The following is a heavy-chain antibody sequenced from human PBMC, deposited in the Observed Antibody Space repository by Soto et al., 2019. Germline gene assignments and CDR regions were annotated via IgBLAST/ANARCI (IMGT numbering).Heavy chain of an antibody. D-gene: IGHD5-18*01. CDR2: IYWEDDE. V-gene: IGHV2-5*02. Sequence: QITLKESGPTLVRPTQTLTLTCSFSGFSLTTRGVGVGWIRHPPGKALEWLALIYWEDDEGYSPSLKSRLTITKDTSKTQVVLTITNMDPVNTATYYCAHRPRGFSYHFDYWGQGTLVTVSS. J-gene: IGHJ4*02. CDR1: GFSLTTRGVG. CDR3: AHRPRGFSYHFDY.